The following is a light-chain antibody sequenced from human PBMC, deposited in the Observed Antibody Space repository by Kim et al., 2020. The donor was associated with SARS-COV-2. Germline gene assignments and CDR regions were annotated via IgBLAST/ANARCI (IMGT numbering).Light chain of an antibody. CDR2: VAT. V-gene: IGKV3-15*01. CDR3: QQSNDWPPLT. J-gene: IGKJ1*01. Sequence: SPGKRHHLSCRASQTINNKLVWSEQKPGQAPRLLIYVATTRATGVPARFIGSGSETDFTLTISSLQSEDCAFYYCQQSNDWPPLTFGQGTKVDIK. CDR1: QTINNK.